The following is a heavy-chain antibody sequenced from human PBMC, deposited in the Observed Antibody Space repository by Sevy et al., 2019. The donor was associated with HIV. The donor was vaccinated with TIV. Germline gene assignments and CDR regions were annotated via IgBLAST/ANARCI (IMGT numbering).Heavy chain of an antibody. J-gene: IGHJ4*02. D-gene: IGHD4-17*01. CDR2: IWYDGSNK. CDR1: GFTFSSYG. CDR3: ARAYLRAIDY. Sequence: GGSLRLSCAASGFTFSSYGMHWVRQAPGKGREWVAVIWYDGSNKYYADSVKGRFTISRDNSKNTLYLQMNSLRAEDTAVYYCARAYLRAIDYWGQGTLVTVSS. V-gene: IGHV3-33*01.